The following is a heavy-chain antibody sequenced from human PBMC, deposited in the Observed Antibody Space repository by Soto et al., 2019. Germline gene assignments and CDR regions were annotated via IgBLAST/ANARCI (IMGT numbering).Heavy chain of an antibody. J-gene: IGHJ4*02. Sequence: QVQLVQSGSEVQKSGSSVKVSCKASGYSFSSHAITWVRQAPGQGLEWMGGIIPVFGTPTYAQKFQGRLTISADKSTNTSSLELRSLRSEDTAVYYCARGGALSTSWYWGDGLDSWGQGTQVTVSS. V-gene: IGHV1-69*06. D-gene: IGHD6-13*01. CDR3: ARGGALSTSWYWGDGLDS. CDR1: GYSFSSHA. CDR2: IIPVFGTP.